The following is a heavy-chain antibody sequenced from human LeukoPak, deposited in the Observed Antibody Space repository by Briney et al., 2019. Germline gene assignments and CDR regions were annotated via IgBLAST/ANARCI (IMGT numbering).Heavy chain of an antibody. CDR3: ARASTVGWYYYGMDV. D-gene: IGHD2-15*01. CDR2: ISSSSSTI. Sequence: GGSLRLSCAASGFTFSDYYMSWIRQAPGKGLEWVSYISSSSSTIYYADSVKGRFTISRDNAKNSLYLQMNSLRAEDTAVYYCARASTVGWYYYGMDVWGQGTTVTVSS. CDR1: GFTFSDYY. J-gene: IGHJ6*02. V-gene: IGHV3-11*01.